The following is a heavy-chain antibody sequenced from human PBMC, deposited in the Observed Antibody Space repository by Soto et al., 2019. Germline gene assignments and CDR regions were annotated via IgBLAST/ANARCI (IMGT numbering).Heavy chain of an antibody. J-gene: IGHJ6*02. CDR3: ASRYGDYYYGMDV. V-gene: IGHV4-31*03. D-gene: IGHD4-17*01. CDR1: GGSISSGGYY. Sequence: QVQLQESGPGLVKPSQTLSLTCTVSGGSISSGGYYWSWIRQHPGKGLEWIGYIYYSGSTYYNPSLQSRVTIPVDPSKNQFSLKLSSVTAADTAVYYCASRYGDYYYGMDVWGQGTTVTVSS. CDR2: IYYSGST.